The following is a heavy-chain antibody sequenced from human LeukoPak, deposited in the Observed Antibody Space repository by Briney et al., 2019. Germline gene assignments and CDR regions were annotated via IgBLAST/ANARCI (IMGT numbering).Heavy chain of an antibody. CDR1: GFTFSSYW. CDR3: ARELGSGWYSDNYFDY. J-gene: IGHJ4*02. Sequence: GGSLRLSCAASGFTFSSYWMSWVRQAPGKGLEWVANIKQDGSEKYYVDSVKGRFTISRDNAKNSLYLQMNSLRAEDTAVYYCARELGSGWYSDNYFDYWGQGTLVTVSS. V-gene: IGHV3-7*01. CDR2: IKQDGSEK. D-gene: IGHD6-19*01.